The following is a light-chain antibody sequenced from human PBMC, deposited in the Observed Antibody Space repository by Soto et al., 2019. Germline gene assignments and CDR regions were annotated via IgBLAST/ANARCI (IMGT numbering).Light chain of an antibody. Sequence: EVVLTQSPATLSLSPGARAILSCRASHNVGYDLALYQQRPGQAPRLLSSDAFNRATGIPARFSGSGSGTDFTLTISSLEPEDFAVYYCQQHNGWPLTFGGGTKVEI. J-gene: IGKJ4*01. CDR2: DAF. V-gene: IGKV3-11*01. CDR1: HNVGYD. CDR3: QQHNGWPLT.